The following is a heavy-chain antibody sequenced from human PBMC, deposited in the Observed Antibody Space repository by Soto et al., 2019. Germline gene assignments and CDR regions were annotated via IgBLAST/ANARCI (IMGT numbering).Heavy chain of an antibody. Sequence: QVQLQESGPGLVKPSETLSLTCTMSGGSINIGFHNWFRQPPGKGLEWIGYVHYSGSTNYNPSLKSRVIISLDTSKNQFSLKLNSVTVADTAVYFCATGVGWLTDYWGQGTQVTVSS. CDR3: ATGVGWLTDY. D-gene: IGHD3-9*01. J-gene: IGHJ4*02. V-gene: IGHV4-59*01. CDR2: VHYSGST. CDR1: GGSINIGF.